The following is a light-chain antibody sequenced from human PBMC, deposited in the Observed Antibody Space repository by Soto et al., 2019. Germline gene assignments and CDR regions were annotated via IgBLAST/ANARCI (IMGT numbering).Light chain of an antibody. J-gene: IGLJ2*01. Sequence: FSYSGSSSNIGNNYVSWYQQLPGTAPKLLIYDNNKRPSGIPDRFSGSKSGTSATLGITGLQTGDEADYYCGTWDSSLSAVVFGGGTKVTVL. V-gene: IGLV1-51*01. CDR1: SSNIGNNY. CDR3: GTWDSSLSAVV. CDR2: DNN.